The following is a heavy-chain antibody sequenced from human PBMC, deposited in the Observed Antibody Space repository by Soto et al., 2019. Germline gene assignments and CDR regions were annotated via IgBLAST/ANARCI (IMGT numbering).Heavy chain of an antibody. CDR3: KRDGSGSYD. D-gene: IGHD3-10*01. CDR2: IKSKTDGGTT. CDR1: GFTFSNAW. J-gene: IGHJ4*02. Sequence: EVQLVESGGGLVKPGGSLRLSCAASGFTFSNAWMSWVRQAPGKGLEWVGRIKSKTDGGTTDYAAPVNGRFTISRDDSTNTLYLQMNSLKPEDTAVYYRKRDGSGSYDWGQGTLVTVSS. V-gene: IGHV3-15*01.